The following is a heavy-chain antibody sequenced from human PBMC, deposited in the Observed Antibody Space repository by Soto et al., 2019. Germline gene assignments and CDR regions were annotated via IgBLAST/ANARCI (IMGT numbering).Heavy chain of an antibody. Sequence: QVQLVESGGGVVQPGRSLRLSCAASGFTFSSYGMHWVRQAPGKGLEWVAVIWYDGSNKYYADSVKGRFTISRDNSKNTLYLQMNSLRAEDTAVYYCARDEGLVRFLEWYYYCYMDVWGKGTTVTVSS. V-gene: IGHV3-33*01. J-gene: IGHJ6*03. CDR2: IWYDGSNK. CDR3: ARDEGLVRFLEWYYYCYMDV. D-gene: IGHD3-3*01. CDR1: GFTFSSYG.